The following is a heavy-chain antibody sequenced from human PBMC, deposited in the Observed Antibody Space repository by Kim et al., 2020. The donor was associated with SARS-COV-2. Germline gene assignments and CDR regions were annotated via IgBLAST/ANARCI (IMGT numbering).Heavy chain of an antibody. V-gene: IGHV1-18*01. D-gene: IGHD1-26*01. J-gene: IGHJ4*02. Sequence: QKLQGRGTMTTDTSTSTAYMELRSLGSDDTAVYYCARDRAGGYSRYYFDYWGQGTLVTVSS. CDR3: ARDRAGGYSRYYFDY.